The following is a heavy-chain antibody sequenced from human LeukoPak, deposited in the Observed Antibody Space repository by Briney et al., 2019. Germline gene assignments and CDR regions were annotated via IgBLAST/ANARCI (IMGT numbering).Heavy chain of an antibody. V-gene: IGHV4-30-4*08. J-gene: IGHJ3*02. Sequence: SQTLSPTCTVSDGSINSGDHYWSRIRQSPGKGPEWIGYIFSTGSTYYNPSLQSRLTISQDKSTNQFFLKLTSVTAADTAVYYCARRGATTVVTEDAFDIWGQGTMVTVSS. CDR1: DGSINSGDHY. CDR2: IFSTGST. D-gene: IGHD4-23*01. CDR3: ARRGATTVVTEDAFDI.